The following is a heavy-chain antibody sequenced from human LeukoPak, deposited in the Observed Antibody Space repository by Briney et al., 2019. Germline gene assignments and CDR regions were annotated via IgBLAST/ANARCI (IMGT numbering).Heavy chain of an antibody. V-gene: IGHV4-39*01. D-gene: IGHD4-11*01. J-gene: IGHJ4*02. CDR2: VYYSGST. CDR3: ARLPNYSNYYFDS. CDR1: GGSFSSSSYY. Sequence: SETLSLTCTISGGSFSSSSYYWGWIRQPPGKGLEWIGSVYYSGSTYYNPSLGSRVDIFEDTSKNQFSLRLRFVTAAGTAVYYCARLPNYSNYYFDSWGQGALVIVSS.